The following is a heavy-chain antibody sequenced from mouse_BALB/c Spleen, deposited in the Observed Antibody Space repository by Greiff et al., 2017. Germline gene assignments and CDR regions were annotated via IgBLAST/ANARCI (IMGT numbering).Heavy chain of an antibody. D-gene: IGHD2-1*01. CDR2: ILPGSGST. Sequence: VQLHQSGAELMKPGASVKISCKATGYTFSSYWIEWVKQRPGHGLEWIGEILPGSGSTNYNEKFKGKATFTADTSSNTAYMQLSSLTSEDSAVYYCARLDGNWGFFAYWGQGTLVTVSA. V-gene: IGHV1-9*01. CDR1: GYTFSSYW. CDR3: ARLDGNWGFFAY. J-gene: IGHJ3*01.